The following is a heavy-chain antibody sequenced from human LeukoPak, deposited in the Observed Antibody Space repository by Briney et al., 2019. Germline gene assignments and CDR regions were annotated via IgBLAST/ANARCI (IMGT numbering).Heavy chain of an antibody. J-gene: IGHJ4*02. D-gene: IGHD1-1*01. Sequence: GGSLRLSCAASGFTFSRAAMHWVRQAPGKGLEWVAVISYDGNNEYYVDSVKGRLTVSRDNSMNMVYLQMNSLRAEDTAVYFCANSLAMYYFDSWGQGTLVTVSS. CDR2: ISYDGNNE. V-gene: IGHV3-30*18. CDR3: ANSLAMYYFDS. CDR1: GFTFSRAA.